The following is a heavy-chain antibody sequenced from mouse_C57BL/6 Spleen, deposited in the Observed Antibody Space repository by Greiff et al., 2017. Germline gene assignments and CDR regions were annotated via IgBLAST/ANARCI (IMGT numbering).Heavy chain of an antibody. CDR3: ARLYDGYYNG. CDR1: GFTFSSYT. V-gene: IGHV5-9*01. Sequence: EVQLVEPGGGLVKPGGSLKFSCAASGFTFSSYTMPWVRQTPGKRLEWVATISGGGGNTYSPDSVKGSFTITIDNAKNTLYMPVSCLGSEDTRLYSCARLYDGYYNGWGKGTTLTVSS. J-gene: IGHJ2*01. D-gene: IGHD2-3*01. CDR2: ISGGGGNT.